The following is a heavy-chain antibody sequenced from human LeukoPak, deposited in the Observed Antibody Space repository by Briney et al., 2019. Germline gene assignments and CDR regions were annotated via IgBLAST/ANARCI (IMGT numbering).Heavy chain of an antibody. D-gene: IGHD5-12*01. CDR3: ARDSTSGGYGYDY. V-gene: IGHV3-7*01. Sequence: TGGSLRLSCAASGFTLTTYWMSWVRQAPGKGLEWVANINQGGTEKYYVDSVKGRFTVSRDNAKNSLYLQMNSLRAEDTAVYYCARDSTSGGYGYDYWGQGTLVTVSS. J-gene: IGHJ4*02. CDR1: GFTLTTYW. CDR2: INQGGTEK.